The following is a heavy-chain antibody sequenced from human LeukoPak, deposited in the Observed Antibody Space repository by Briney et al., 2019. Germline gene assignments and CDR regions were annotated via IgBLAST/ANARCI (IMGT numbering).Heavy chain of an antibody. CDR2: IYHSGST. CDR3: ARLVGSSWYHEVLLGRDY. V-gene: IGHV4-4*02. D-gene: IGHD6-13*01. Sequence: PSETLSLTCAVSGGSISSSNWWSWVRQPPGKGLEWIGEIYHSGSTNYNPSLKSRVTISVDTSKNQFSLKLSSVTAADTAVYYCARLVGSSWYHEVLLGRDYWGQGTLVTVSS. CDR1: GGSISSSNW. J-gene: IGHJ4*02.